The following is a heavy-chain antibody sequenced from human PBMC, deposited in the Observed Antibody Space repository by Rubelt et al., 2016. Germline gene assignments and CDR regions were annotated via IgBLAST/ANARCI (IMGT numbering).Heavy chain of an antibody. CDR3: ARHLIRTIRGVIPNWFDP. Sequence: QVQLQESGPGLVKPSETLSLTCTVSGYSISSGYYWGWIRQPPGKGLEWIGSIYHSGGTYYNPSLKSRVTISVDTSKNQFSLKLSSVTAADTAVYYCARHLIRTIRGVIPNWFDPWGQGTLVTVSS. V-gene: IGHV4-38-2*02. D-gene: IGHD3-10*01. CDR2: IYHSGGT. J-gene: IGHJ5*02. CDR1: GYSISSGYY.